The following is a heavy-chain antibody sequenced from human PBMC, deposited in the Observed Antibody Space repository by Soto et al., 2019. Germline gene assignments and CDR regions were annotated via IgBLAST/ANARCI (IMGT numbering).Heavy chain of an antibody. CDR1: GGSISSGGYY. CDR2: IYYSGST. CDR3: ARGKNVLRYFDWFSDGMDV. V-gene: IGHV4-31*03. Sequence: SETLSLTCTVSGGSISSGGYYWSWIRQHPGKGLEWIGYIYYSGSTYYNPSLKSRVTISVDTSKNQFSLKLSSVTAADTAVYYCARGKNVLRYFDWFSDGMDVWGQGTTVTVSS. D-gene: IGHD3-9*01. J-gene: IGHJ6*02.